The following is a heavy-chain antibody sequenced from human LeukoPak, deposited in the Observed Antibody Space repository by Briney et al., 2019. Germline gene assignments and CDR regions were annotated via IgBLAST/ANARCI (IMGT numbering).Heavy chain of an antibody. V-gene: IGHV4-34*01. CDR2: INHSGNT. CDR3: ARGLEFWSGYYLDY. Sequence: KASETLSLTCAVYGGSFSGYYWSWIRQPPGKGLEWIGEINHSGNTNYNPSLRSRVTISVDTSKNQFSLKLSSVTAADTAVYYCARGLEFWSGYYLDYWGQGTLVTVSS. D-gene: IGHD3-3*01. CDR1: GGSFSGYY. J-gene: IGHJ4*02.